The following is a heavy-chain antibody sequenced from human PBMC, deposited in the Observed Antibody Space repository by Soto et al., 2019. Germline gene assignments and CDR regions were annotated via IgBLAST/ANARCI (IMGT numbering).Heavy chain of an antibody. V-gene: IGHV3-30*18. CDR1: GFTFRSYD. Sequence: GGSLRLSCAASGFTFRSYDMHWVRQAPGKGLEWMGVISFDGVKKYYADSVKGRFTISRDSSKNKLYLQMNSLRAEDTAVYYCAKPIVAAGYYGMDVWGQGTTVTVSS. CDR3: AKPIVAAGYYGMDV. J-gene: IGHJ6*02. D-gene: IGHD6-13*01. CDR2: ISFDGVKK.